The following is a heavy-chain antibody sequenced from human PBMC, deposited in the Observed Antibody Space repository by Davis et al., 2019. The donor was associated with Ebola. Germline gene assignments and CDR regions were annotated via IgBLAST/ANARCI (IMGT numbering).Heavy chain of an antibody. V-gene: IGHV3-30*02. CDR3: AKSGPSVVITTQPLSF. CDR1: GFTFSSYG. D-gene: IGHD3-22*01. CDR2: IWYDGSNK. J-gene: IGHJ4*02. Sequence: GGSLRLSCAASGFTFSSYGMHWVRQAPGKGLEWVTVIWYDGSNKYYADSVKGRFTISRDNSKNTLYLQMNSLRAEDTAVYYCAKSGPSVVITTQPLSFGGQGTLVTVSS.